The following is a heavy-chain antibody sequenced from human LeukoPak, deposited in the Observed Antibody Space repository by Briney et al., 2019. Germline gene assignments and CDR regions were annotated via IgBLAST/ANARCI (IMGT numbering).Heavy chain of an antibody. D-gene: IGHD6-13*01. CDR3: ARHRRPVAAGLVDWFDP. V-gene: IGHV1-46*01. Sequence: ASVKVSCKASGYTFTSYYMHWVRQAPGQGLEWMGIINPSGGSTSYAQKFQGRVTMTRDTSTSTACMELSSLRSEDTAVYYCARHRRPVAAGLVDWFDPWGQGTLVTVSS. CDR1: GYTFTSYY. CDR2: INPSGGST. J-gene: IGHJ5*02.